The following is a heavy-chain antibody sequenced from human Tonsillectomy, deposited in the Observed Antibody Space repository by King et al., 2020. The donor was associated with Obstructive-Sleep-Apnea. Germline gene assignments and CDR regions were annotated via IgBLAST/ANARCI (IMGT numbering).Heavy chain of an antibody. CDR3: AKDGEQWLVQYYFDY. J-gene: IGHJ4*02. Sequence: VQLVQSGGGVVQPGRSLRLSCAASGFTFISYGMHWVRQAPGKGLEWVAVIWYDGSNKYYADSVKGRFTISRDNSKNTLYLQMNSLRAEDTAVYYCAKDGEQWLVQYYFDYWGQGTLVTVSS. D-gene: IGHD6-19*01. CDR2: IWYDGSNK. V-gene: IGHV3-33*06. CDR1: GFTFISYG.